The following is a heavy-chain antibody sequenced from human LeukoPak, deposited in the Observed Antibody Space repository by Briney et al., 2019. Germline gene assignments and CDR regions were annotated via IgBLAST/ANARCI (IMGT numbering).Heavy chain of an antibody. D-gene: IGHD1-26*01. J-gene: IGHJ4*02. CDR3: ARDQRNSGSYRFEY. CDR1: GYTFSSYG. V-gene: IGHV1-18*01. Sequence: ASVKVSCKASGYTFSSYGISWVRQAPGQGLEWMGWITVNNGNTKYAPSLQGRVTMTTDTSTSTAYMELTSLRSDDTAVYYCARDQRNSGSYRFEYWGQGTLVIVSS. CDR2: ITVNNGNT.